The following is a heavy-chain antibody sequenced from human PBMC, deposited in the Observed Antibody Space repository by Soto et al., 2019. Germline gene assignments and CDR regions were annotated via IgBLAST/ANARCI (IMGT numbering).Heavy chain of an antibody. Sequence: QVQLVQSGAEVKKPGSSVKVSCKASGGTFSSYAISWVRQAPGQGLECMGGIIPIFGTANYAQKFQGRVTITADESSSTAYMELSSLRSEDTAVYYCARDYPPWASGAFDIWGQGTLVTVSS. D-gene: IGHD1-26*01. V-gene: IGHV1-69*12. CDR1: GGTFSSYA. CDR3: ARDYPPWASGAFDI. J-gene: IGHJ3*02. CDR2: IIPIFGTA.